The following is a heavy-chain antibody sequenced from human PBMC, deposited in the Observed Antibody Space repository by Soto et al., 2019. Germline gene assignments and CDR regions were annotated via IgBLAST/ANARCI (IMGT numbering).Heavy chain of an antibody. J-gene: IGHJ5*02. Sequence: SETLSLTCAVSGGSISSGGYSCSWTRQPPGKGVEWIGYIYHSGSTYYNPSLRGRVTISVDKSKKQFSLKLSSVTAADTAVYYCASNLVTAGVGWFDPWGQGTLVTVSS. D-gene: IGHD2-21*02. CDR1: GGSISSGGYS. V-gene: IGHV4-30-2*01. CDR3: ASNLVTAGVGWFDP. CDR2: IYHSGST.